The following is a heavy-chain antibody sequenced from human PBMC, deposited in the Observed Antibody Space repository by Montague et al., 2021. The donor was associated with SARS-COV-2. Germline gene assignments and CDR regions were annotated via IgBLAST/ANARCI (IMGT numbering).Heavy chain of an antibody. Sequence: SETLSLTCTVSGDSISGYYWTWIRQAPAKGLEWIGSIYYSGSTYYNPSPKSRVTISVDTSKNQFPLKLSSVTAADTAVYYCARHGLAGITIFGVVTPRGGFDIWGQGTMVTVSS. J-gene: IGHJ3*02. V-gene: IGHV4-38-2*02. D-gene: IGHD3-3*01. CDR1: GDSISGYY. CDR2: IYYSGST. CDR3: ARHGLAGITIFGVVTPRGGFDI.